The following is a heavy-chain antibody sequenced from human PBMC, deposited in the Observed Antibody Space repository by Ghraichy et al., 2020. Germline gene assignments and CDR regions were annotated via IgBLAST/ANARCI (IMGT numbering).Heavy chain of an antibody. D-gene: IGHD3-3*01. J-gene: IGHJ5*02. CDR2: IIPIFGTA. Sequence: SVKVSCKASGGTFSSYAISWVRQAPGQGLEWMGGIIPIFGTANYAQKFQGRVTITADESTSTAYMELSSLRSEDTAVYYCARDYDFWSGYNSWGQGTLVTVSS. CDR1: GGTFSSYA. CDR3: ARDYDFWSGYNS. V-gene: IGHV1-69*13.